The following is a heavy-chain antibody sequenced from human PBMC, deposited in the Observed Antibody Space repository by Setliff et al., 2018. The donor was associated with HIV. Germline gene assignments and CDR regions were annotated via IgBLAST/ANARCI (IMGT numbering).Heavy chain of an antibody. J-gene: IGHJ5*02. V-gene: IGHV4-59*08. CDR2: IHYSGSI. D-gene: IGHD3-22*01. Sequence: SETLSLTCTVSGGSISSHYWSWIRQPPGKGLEWIGYIHYSGSINYNPSLKSRVTISGDSSKNQVSLMLSYVTAADTAVYYCARADRSDFRERFKWFDPWGQGTLVTVSS. CDR1: GGSISSHY. CDR3: ARADRSDFRERFKWFDP.